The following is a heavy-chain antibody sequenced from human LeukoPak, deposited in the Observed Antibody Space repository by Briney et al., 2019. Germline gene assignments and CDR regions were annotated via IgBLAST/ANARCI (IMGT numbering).Heavy chain of an antibody. D-gene: IGHD3-3*01. CDR3: ARDGPYDFWSGYYRDYYYYYMDV. CDR1: GGSISSSSYY. CDR2: IYHSGST. J-gene: IGHJ6*03. V-gene: IGHV4-39*07. Sequence: SETLSLTCTVSGGSISSSSYYWGWVRQPPGKGLEWIGEIYHSGSTYYNPSLKSRVTISVDTSKNQFSLKLSSVTAEDTAVYYCARDGPYDFWSGYYRDYYYYYMDVWGKGTTVTVSS.